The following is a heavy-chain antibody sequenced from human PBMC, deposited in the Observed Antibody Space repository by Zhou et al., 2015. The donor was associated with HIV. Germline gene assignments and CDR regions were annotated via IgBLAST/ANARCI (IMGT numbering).Heavy chain of an antibody. CDR2: IIPLFDKP. J-gene: IGHJ4*02. V-gene: IGHV1-69*15. Sequence: QVQLVQSGSEVKKPGSSVKVSCRASGGSFSDHVINWVRQAPGQGLEWMGNIIPLFDKPNYAQKFQGRVTITADESASTAYMELNSLTSDDTAVYYCARSKPDTYYFDYWGQGTLVTVSS. D-gene: IGHD1-14*01. CDR1: GGSFSDHV. CDR3: ARSKPDTYYFDY.